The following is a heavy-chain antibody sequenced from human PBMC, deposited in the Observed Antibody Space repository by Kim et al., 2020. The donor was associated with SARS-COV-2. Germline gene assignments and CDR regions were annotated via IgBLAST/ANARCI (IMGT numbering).Heavy chain of an antibody. CDR2: INEDGTKT. CDR1: GFTFNKYW. J-gene: IGHJ4*02. CDR3: AREPPRNPWDY. Sequence: GGSLRLSCAASGFTFNKYWMIWVRQAPGKGLEWVANINEDGTKTNYVDSVKGRFTISRDNVKNSLHLQLKNLRVEDTAVYYCAREPPRNPWDYWGQGTLV. V-gene: IGHV3-7*01.